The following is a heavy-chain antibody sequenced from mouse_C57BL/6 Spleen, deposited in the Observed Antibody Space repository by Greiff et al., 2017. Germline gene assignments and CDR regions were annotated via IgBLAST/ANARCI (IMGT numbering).Heavy chain of an antibody. D-gene: IGHD4-1*01. Sequence: EVQLVESGGGLVQPKGSLKLSCAASGFSFNTYAMNWVRQAPGKGLEWVARIRSKSNNYATYYADSVKDRFTISRDDSESMLYLQMNNLKTEDTAMYYCVRQAGNAMDYWGQGTSVTVSS. CDR3: VRQAGNAMDY. V-gene: IGHV10-1*01. J-gene: IGHJ4*01. CDR2: IRSKSNNYAT. CDR1: GFSFNTYA.